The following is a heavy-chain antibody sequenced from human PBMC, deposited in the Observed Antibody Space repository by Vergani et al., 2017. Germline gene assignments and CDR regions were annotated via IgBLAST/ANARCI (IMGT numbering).Heavy chain of an antibody. CDR2: IYNSGNG. V-gene: IGHV4-39*01. D-gene: IGHD3-16*01. CDR1: GDSIISRSYY. J-gene: IGHJ2*01. CDR3: ASGKYYSDSTSHFRGRYFDV. Sequence: QMQFQESGPGLVKASETLSLTCTVSGDSIISRSYYWGWIRQPPGKGLEWIGSIYNSGNGDSSSSLKSRVTISAETSKNQFSLRLTSVTAADTAVYYCASGKYYSDSTSHFRGRYFDVWGRGTLVTVPS.